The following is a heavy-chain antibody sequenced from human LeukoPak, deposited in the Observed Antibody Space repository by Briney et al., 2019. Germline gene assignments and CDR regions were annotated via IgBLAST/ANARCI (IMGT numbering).Heavy chain of an antibody. CDR3: ARVSAGVIGMKDVFDI. CDR2: ISGSSSYI. CDR1: GFTFSRYS. J-gene: IGHJ3*02. D-gene: IGHD3-16*02. Sequence: GGSLRLSCPASGFTFSRYSMNWVRQAPGKGLEWVSSISGSSSYIYYADSVKGRFTISRHNAKNSLYLQMNSLRAEDTAVYYCARVSAGVIGMKDVFDIWGQGTMVTVSS. V-gene: IGHV3-21*01.